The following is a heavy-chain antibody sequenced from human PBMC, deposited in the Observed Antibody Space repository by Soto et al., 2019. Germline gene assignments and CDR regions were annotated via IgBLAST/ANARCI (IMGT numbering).Heavy chain of an antibody. CDR3: AKERGIQLWLQRGFFDY. CDR1: GFTFSSYA. J-gene: IGHJ4*02. Sequence: GGSLRLSCAASGFTFSSYAMSWVRQAPGKGLEWVSAISGSGGSTYYADSVKGRFTISRDNSKNTLYLQMNSLRAEDTAVYYCAKERGIQLWLQRGFFDYWGQGTLVTVSS. CDR2: ISGSGGST. D-gene: IGHD5-18*01. V-gene: IGHV3-23*01.